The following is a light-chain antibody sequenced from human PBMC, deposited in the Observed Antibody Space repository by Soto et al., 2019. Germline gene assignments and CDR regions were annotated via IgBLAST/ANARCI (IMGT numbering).Light chain of an antibody. CDR2: DVR. CDR1: SSDVGGYNF. Sequence: QSALTQPASVSGSPGQSITISCTGTSSDVGGYNFVSWYQQHPGKAPKFIIYDVRNRPSGVSNRFSGSRSGNTASLTISGLRAEDEADYYCSSYTRSSTVIFGGGTKVTLL. V-gene: IGLV2-14*03. CDR3: SSYTRSSTVI. J-gene: IGLJ2*01.